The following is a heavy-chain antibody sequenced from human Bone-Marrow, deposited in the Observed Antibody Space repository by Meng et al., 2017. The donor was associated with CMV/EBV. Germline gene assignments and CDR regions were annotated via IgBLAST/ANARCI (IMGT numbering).Heavy chain of an antibody. CDR2: IKQDGSEK. CDR1: GFTFSSYW. D-gene: IGHD4-11*01. J-gene: IGHJ6*02. V-gene: IGHV3-7*01. Sequence: GESLKISCAASGFTFSSYWMSWVRQAPGKGLEWVANIKQDGSEKYYVDSVKGRFTISRDNAKNSLYLQMNSLRAEDTAVYYCARDHVLQYAARDYYYYGMDVWGQGTLVTGSS. CDR3: ARDHVLQYAARDYYYYGMDV.